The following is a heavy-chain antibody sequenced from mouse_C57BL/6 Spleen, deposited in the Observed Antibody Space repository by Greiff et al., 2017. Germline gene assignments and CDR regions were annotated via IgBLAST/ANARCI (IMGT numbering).Heavy chain of an antibody. Sequence: EVQLQQPGPELVKPGASVKISCKASGYTFTDYYMNWVKQSHGKSLEWIGDINPNNGGTSYNQKFKGKATLTVDKSSSTAYMELRSLTSEDSAVYYCAEGDLRRWFAYWGQGTLVTVSA. J-gene: IGHJ3*01. V-gene: IGHV1-26*01. CDR2: INPNNGGT. D-gene: IGHD2-12*01. CDR1: GYTFTDYY. CDR3: AEGDLRRWFAY.